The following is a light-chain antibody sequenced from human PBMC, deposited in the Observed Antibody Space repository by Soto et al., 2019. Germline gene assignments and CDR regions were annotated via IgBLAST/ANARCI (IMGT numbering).Light chain of an antibody. CDR2: DAS. J-gene: IGKJ1*01. CDR1: QSVSSY. CDR3: QQRSNWHTWT. Sequence: EIVLTQYPATLSWSPGERATLSWRASQSVSSYLAWYQQKPGQAPRLLIYDASNSATGIPARFSGSGSGTDFTLTISSLEPEDFAVYYCQQRSNWHTWTFGQGTKVDIK. V-gene: IGKV3-11*01.